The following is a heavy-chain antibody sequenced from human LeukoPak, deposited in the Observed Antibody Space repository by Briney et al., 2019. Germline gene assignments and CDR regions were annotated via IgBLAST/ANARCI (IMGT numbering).Heavy chain of an antibody. D-gene: IGHD6-13*01. CDR1: GFIFSDYY. V-gene: IGHV3-11*04. Sequence: GGSLRLSCAVSGFIFSDYYMSWIRQAPGKGLEWVSYISSSSTTIYYADSVKGRFTISRDNAKNSLYLQMNSLRAEDTAVYYCARSRGGSSWSVIWGQETMVTVSS. CDR2: ISSSSTTI. J-gene: IGHJ3*02. CDR3: ARSRGGSSWSVI.